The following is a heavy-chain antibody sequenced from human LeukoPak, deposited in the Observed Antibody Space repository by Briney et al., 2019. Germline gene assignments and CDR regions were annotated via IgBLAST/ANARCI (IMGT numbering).Heavy chain of an antibody. CDR2: IYYSGST. Sequence: PSETLSLTCTVSGGSISSYYWSWIRQPPGKGLEWIGYIYYSGSTNYNPSLKSRVTISVDTSKNQFSLKLSSVTAADTAVYYCARAKGYCSGGSCYGHTHYFDYWGQGTLVTVSS. CDR1: GGSISSYY. V-gene: IGHV4-59*01. J-gene: IGHJ4*02. CDR3: ARAKGYCSGGSCYGHTHYFDY. D-gene: IGHD2-15*01.